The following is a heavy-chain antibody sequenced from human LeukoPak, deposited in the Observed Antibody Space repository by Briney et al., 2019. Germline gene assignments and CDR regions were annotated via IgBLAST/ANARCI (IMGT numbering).Heavy chain of an antibody. CDR1: GGSISSYY. CDR3: AREIRDYVWGSYRLIFDY. J-gene: IGHJ4*02. V-gene: IGHV4-39*07. Sequence: SETLSLTCTVSGGSISSYYWSWIRQPPGKGLEWIGSIYYSGSTYYNPSLKSRVTISVDTSKNQFSLKLSSVTAADTAVYYCAREIRDYVWGSYRLIFDYWGQGTLVTVSS. CDR2: IYYSGST. D-gene: IGHD3-16*02.